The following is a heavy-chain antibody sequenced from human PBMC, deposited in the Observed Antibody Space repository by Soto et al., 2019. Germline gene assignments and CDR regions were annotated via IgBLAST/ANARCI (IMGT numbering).Heavy chain of an antibody. CDR3: ARIXRYSYGPYYYYYYGMDV. CDR2: IDWDDDK. CDR1: GFSLSTSGMC. Sequence: SGSTLVNPTQTLTLTCTFSGFSLSTSGMCVSWIRQPPGKALEWLALIDWDDDKYYSTSLKTRLTISKDTSKNQVVLTMTNMDPVDTATYYCARIXRYSYGPYYYYYYGMDVWGQGTTVTVSS. V-gene: IGHV2-70*01. J-gene: IGHJ6*02. D-gene: IGHD5-18*01.